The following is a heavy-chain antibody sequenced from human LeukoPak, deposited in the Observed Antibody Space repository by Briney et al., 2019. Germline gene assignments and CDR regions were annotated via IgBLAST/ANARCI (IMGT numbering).Heavy chain of an antibody. CDR1: GYTFTGYY. CDR3: ARAGWTGMATIKVLYY. J-gene: IGHJ4*02. Sequence: GASVKVSCKASGYTFTGYYMHWVRQAPGQGLEWMGWINPNSGGTNYAQKFQGRVTMTRDTSISTAYMELSRLRSDDTAVYYCARAGWTGMATIKVLYYWGQGTLVTVSS. CDR2: INPNSGGT. D-gene: IGHD5-24*01. V-gene: IGHV1-2*02.